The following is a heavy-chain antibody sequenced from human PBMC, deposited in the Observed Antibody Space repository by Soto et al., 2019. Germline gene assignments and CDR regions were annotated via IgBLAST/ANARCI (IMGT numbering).Heavy chain of an antibody. J-gene: IGHJ3*02. V-gene: IGHV1-69*01. Sequence: SLKVSCQASGGTFSSYAITWVRQAPGQGLEWMGGIIPIFGTANYAQKFQGRVTITADESTSTAYMELSSLRSEDTAVYYCARDSSSLYDIWGQGTMVTVSS. D-gene: IGHD6-13*01. CDR3: ARDSSSLYDI. CDR2: IIPIFGTA. CDR1: GGTFSSYA.